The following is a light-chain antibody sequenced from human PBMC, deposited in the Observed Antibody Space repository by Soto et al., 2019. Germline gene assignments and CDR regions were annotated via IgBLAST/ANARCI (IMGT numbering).Light chain of an antibody. CDR2: WAS. CDR1: QSVLYSSNNKNY. CDR3: QYGFT. V-gene: IGKV4-1*01. Sequence: DIVMTQSPDSLAVSLGERATINCKSSQSVLYSSNNKNYLAWYQQKPGQPPKLLIYWASTRESGVPDRFSGSGSGTDFTLTISSLQAEDVAVYYCQYGFTFCPGTKVDIK. J-gene: IGKJ3*01.